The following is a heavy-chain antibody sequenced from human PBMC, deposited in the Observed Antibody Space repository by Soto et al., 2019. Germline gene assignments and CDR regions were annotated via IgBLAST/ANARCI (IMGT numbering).Heavy chain of an antibody. V-gene: IGHV1-2*02. CDR3: AKSTYDDFWSRSF. Sequence: ASVKVSCKTSGYTFADFYIHWVRQAPGQGFEWMGWMNPNTGGAVYAQKFLGRVAMTRDTSISTAYMELSRLSSNDTAVYFCAKSTYDDFWSRSFWGQGTLVTVSS. J-gene: IGHJ4*02. D-gene: IGHD3-3*01. CDR1: GYTFADFY. CDR2: MNPNTGGA.